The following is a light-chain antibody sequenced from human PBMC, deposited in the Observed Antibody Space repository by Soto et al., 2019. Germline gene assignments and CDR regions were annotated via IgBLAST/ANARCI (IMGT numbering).Light chain of an antibody. CDR3: SSYRSRTTPFYV. CDR2: EVS. V-gene: IGLV2-14*01. Sequence: QSALTQPASVSGSPGQSITISCTGTSSDVGGYNYVSWYQQHPGKAPKLMIYEVSNRPSGVSNRFSGSKSGNTASLTISGLKVEDEADYYCSSYRSRTTPFYVFGLGPRSPS. J-gene: IGLJ1*01. CDR1: SSDVGGYNY.